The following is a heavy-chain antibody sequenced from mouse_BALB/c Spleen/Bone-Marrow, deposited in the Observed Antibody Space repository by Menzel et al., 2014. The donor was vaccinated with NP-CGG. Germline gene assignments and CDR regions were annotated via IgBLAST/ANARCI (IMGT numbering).Heavy chain of an antibody. Sequence: QVQLQQPGPGLVQPSQSLSITCTVSGFSLTSYGVHWVRQSPGKGLEWLGVIWSGGSTDYNAALISRLSISKDNSKSQVFFKMDSLQANDTAIYYCARDGYCAMDYWGQGTSVTVSS. CDR1: GFSLTSYG. CDR2: IWSGGST. J-gene: IGHJ4*01. CDR3: ARDGYCAMDY. V-gene: IGHV2-2*02. D-gene: IGHD2-3*01.